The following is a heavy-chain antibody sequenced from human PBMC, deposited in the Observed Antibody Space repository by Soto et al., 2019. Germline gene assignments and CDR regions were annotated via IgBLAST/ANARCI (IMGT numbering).Heavy chain of an antibody. D-gene: IGHD3-10*01. J-gene: IGHJ3*02. CDR1: GYTFTSYG. CDR3: AREGGITMVRGVYAFDI. V-gene: IGHV1-18*01. CDR2: ISAYNGNT. Sequence: ASVKVSFKASGYTFTSYGISWVRQAPGQGLEWMGWISAYNGNTNYAQKLQGRVTMTTDTSTSTAYMELRSLRSDDTAVYYCAREGGITMVRGVYAFDIWGQGTMVTVSS.